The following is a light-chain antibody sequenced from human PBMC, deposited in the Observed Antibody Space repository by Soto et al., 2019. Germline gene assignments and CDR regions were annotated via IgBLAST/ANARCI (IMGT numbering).Light chain of an antibody. CDR2: DAS. CDR1: HNVNTN. Sequence: EIVVTQSPGILSVSPGERATLFCRASHNVNTNLAWYQQKSGQAPRLLIYDASSRAPGIPARFSASGSGTEFTLTINNLLSEDFAVYYCQQLSGWPRSFGQGTKLEIK. J-gene: IGKJ2*01. V-gene: IGKV3-15*01. CDR3: QQLSGWPRS.